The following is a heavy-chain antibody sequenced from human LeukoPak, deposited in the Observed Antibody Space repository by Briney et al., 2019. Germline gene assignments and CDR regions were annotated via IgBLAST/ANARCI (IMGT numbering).Heavy chain of an antibody. V-gene: IGHV4-39*01. D-gene: IGHD2/OR15-2a*01. Sequence: SETLSLTCTVSGGSISSSSYYWGWIRQPPGKGLEWIGSIYYSGSTYYNPSLKSRVTISVDTSKNQFSLKLSSVTAADTAVYYRARALLLGWFDPWGQGTLVTVSS. CDR3: ARALLLGWFDP. CDR2: IYYSGST. J-gene: IGHJ5*02. CDR1: GGSISSSSYY.